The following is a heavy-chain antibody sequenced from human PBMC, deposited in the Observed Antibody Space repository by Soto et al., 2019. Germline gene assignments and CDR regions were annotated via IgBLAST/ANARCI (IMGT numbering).Heavy chain of an antibody. CDR2: IKQDGSEK. J-gene: IGHJ4*02. Sequence: GGSLRLSCAASGFTFSSYWMSWVRQAPGKGLEWVANIKQDGSEKYYVDSVKGRFTISRDNAKNSLYLQMNSLRAEDTAVYYCARDLRIAARLPTHFDYWGQGTLVTVSS. D-gene: IGHD6-6*01. V-gene: IGHV3-7*03. CDR3: ARDLRIAARLPTHFDY. CDR1: GFTFSSYW.